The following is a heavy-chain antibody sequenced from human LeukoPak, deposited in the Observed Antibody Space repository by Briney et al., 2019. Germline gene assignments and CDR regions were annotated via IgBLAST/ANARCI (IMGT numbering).Heavy chain of an antibody. V-gene: IGHV1-8*01. CDR2: MSPNSGNT. Sequence: ASVKVSCKASGYTFTSYDINWVRQATGQGLEWMGWMSPNSGNTGYAQKFQGRVTMTRNTSISTAYMELSSLRSEDTAVYYCARGGAHYYDSSGYSDYWGQGTLVTVSS. CDR3: ARGGAHYYDSSGYSDY. D-gene: IGHD3-22*01. CDR1: GYTFTSYD. J-gene: IGHJ4*02.